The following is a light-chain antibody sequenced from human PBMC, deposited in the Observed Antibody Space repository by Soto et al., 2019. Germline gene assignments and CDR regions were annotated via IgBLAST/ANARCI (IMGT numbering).Light chain of an antibody. Sequence: DIQMTQSPSTLPASVGDRVTISCRASQTVERWLAWYQQKPGKAPKLLISDVSTLERGVPSRFSGSGSATEFTLTISGLQSDDFATYYCQQSYSTPYTFAQGTNLEIK. CDR2: DVS. CDR1: QTVERW. CDR3: QQSYSTPYT. J-gene: IGKJ2*01. V-gene: IGKV1-5*01.